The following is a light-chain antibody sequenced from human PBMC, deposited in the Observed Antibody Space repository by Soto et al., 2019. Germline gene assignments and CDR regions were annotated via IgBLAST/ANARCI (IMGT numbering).Light chain of an antibody. CDR2: AAS. J-gene: IGKJ5*01. CDR3: QQTNITPHT. CDR1: QSISSY. V-gene: IGKV1-39*01. Sequence: DIQMTQSPSSLSASVGDRVTITCRASQSISSYLSWYQQKPGKAPYLLIYAASTLQSGVPSRFSGSGSGTDFTLTISSLRAEDFATYYCQQTNITPHTFGQGTRLEIK.